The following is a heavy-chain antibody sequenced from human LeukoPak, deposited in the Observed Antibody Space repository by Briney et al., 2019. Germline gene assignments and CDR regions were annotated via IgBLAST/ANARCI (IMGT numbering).Heavy chain of an antibody. CDR2: IYYSGST. Sequence: SETLSLTCTVSGGSISSYYWSWIRQPPGKGLEWIGYIYYSGSTNYNPSLKSRVTISVDTSKNQFSLKLSSVTAADTAVYYCARGRVDYYDSSLDWFDPWGQGTLVTVSS. J-gene: IGHJ5*02. CDR3: ARGRVDYYDSSLDWFDP. D-gene: IGHD3-22*01. CDR1: GGSISSYY. V-gene: IGHV4-59*08.